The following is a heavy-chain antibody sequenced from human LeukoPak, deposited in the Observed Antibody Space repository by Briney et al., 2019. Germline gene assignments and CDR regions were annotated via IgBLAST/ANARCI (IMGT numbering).Heavy chain of an antibody. CDR3: ATSSTTYGSGNYDSRAFED. CDR2: ISGSGGST. Sequence: PGGSLRLSCAASGFTFSSHAMNWVRQAPGKGLEWFSVISGSGGSTYYADSVKGRFTISRDNSKNTVYVQMNSLRVEDTAVYYCATSSTTYGSGNYDSRAFEDWGQGTLVTVSS. D-gene: IGHD3-10*01. J-gene: IGHJ4*02. CDR1: GFTFSSHA. V-gene: IGHV3-23*01.